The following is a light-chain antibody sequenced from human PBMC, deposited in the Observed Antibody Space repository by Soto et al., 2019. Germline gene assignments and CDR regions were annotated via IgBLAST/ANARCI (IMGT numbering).Light chain of an antibody. CDR3: SSYTTSSTQVV. Sequence: QSVLTQPASVSGSPGQSITISCTGTSSDVGYYDYVSWYQQHPGKGPKLMIYGVSSRPSGVSNRFSGSKSGNTASLTISGLQAEDEADYYCSSYTTSSTQVVFGGGTKVTVL. CDR1: SSDVGYYDY. CDR2: GVS. J-gene: IGLJ2*01. V-gene: IGLV2-14*01.